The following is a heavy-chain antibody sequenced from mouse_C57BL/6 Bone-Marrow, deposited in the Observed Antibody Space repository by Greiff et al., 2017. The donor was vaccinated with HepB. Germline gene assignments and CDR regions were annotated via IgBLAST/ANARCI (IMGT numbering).Heavy chain of an antibody. D-gene: IGHD1-1*01. V-gene: IGHV1-18*01. Sequence: VQLQQSGPELVKPGASVKIPCKASGYTFTDYNMDWVKQSHGKSLEWIGDINPNNGGTIYNQKFKGKATLTVDKSSSTAYMELRSLTSKDTAVYYCARRFYYYGSSYNYAMDYWGQGTSVTVSS. CDR1: GYTFTDYN. CDR2: INPNNGGT. J-gene: IGHJ4*01. CDR3: ARRFYYYGSSYNYAMDY.